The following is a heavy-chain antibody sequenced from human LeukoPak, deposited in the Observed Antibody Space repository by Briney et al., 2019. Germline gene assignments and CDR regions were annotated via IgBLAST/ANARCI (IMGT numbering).Heavy chain of an antibody. CDR1: GFTFSSYG. V-gene: IGHV3-30*02. CDR2: IRYDGSNK. Sequence: GGSLRLSCAASGFTFSSYGMHWVRQAPGKGLEWVAFIRYDGSNKYYADSVKGRFTISRDNSNNTLYLQMNSLRAEDTAVYYCAKDLVGANSPLYFDYWGQGTLVTVSS. CDR3: AKDLVGANSPLYFDY. D-gene: IGHD1-26*01. J-gene: IGHJ4*02.